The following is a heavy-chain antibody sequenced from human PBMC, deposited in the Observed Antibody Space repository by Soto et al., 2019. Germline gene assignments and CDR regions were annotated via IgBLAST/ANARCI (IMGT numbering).Heavy chain of an antibody. D-gene: IGHD4-17*01. Sequence: SETLSLTCTVSGGSISTYYWSWIRQPPGKGLEWIGYIYYSGSTNYNPSLKSRVTMSVDTSKNQFSLKLTSVTAADTAVYYCVKDGAMVTTRNWYIDLWGRGTLVTVSS. CDR1: GGSISTYY. CDR2: IYYSGST. CDR3: VKDGAMVTTRNWYIDL. J-gene: IGHJ2*01. V-gene: IGHV4-59*01.